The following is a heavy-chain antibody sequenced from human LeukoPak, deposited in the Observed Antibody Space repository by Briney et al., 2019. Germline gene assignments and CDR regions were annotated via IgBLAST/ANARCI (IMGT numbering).Heavy chain of an antibody. V-gene: IGHV4-4*07. D-gene: IGHD3-22*01. Sequence: SETLSLTCTVSGGPISSYYWSWIRQPAGKGLEWIGRIYTSGSTNYNPSLKSRVTMSVDTSKNQFSLKLSSVTAADTAVYYCARGFPYDSSGYYYVDYWGQGTLVTVSS. J-gene: IGHJ4*02. CDR2: IYTSGST. CDR3: ARGFPYDSSGYYYVDY. CDR1: GGPISSYY.